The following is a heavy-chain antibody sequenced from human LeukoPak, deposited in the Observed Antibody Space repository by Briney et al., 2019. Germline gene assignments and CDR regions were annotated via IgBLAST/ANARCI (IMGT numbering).Heavy chain of an antibody. V-gene: IGHV4-39*07. D-gene: IGHD3-22*01. Sequence: SETLSLTCTVSGGSISSSSYYWGWIRQPPGKGLEWIGSIYYSGSTNYNPSLKSRVTISVDTSKNQFSLKLSSVTAADTAVYYCARAVRGTFDIWGQGTMVTVSS. J-gene: IGHJ3*02. CDR3: ARAVRGTFDI. CDR1: GGSISSSSYY. CDR2: IYYSGST.